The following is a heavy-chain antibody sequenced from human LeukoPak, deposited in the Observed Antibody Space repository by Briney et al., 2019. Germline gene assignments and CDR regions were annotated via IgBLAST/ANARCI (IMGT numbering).Heavy chain of an antibody. Sequence: RPGGSLRLSCAASGFTFSSYAMSWVRQAPGGGLEWISSISGDGARTYYTNSVKGRFTISRDNPKNTLFLQVNSLRVEDTAVYYCAKGGLTTPLHYWGQGTLVTVSS. D-gene: IGHD1-14*01. V-gene: IGHV3-23*01. CDR3: AKGGLTTPLHY. J-gene: IGHJ4*02. CDR1: GFTFSSYA. CDR2: ISGDGART.